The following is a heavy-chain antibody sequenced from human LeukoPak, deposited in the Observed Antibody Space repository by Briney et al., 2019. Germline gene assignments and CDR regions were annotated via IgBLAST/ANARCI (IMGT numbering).Heavy chain of an antibody. Sequence: GGSLRLSCAPSGLSFSSYTIHWVRQAPGKGLEWVSSISSTSGYIHYADLVKGRFSISRDNAKNLVHLEMDILRADDTAAYYCARDQRPDYDYWGQGTLVTVSS. D-gene: IGHD6-25*01. CDR1: GLSFSSYT. V-gene: IGHV3-21*01. CDR3: ARDQRPDYDY. J-gene: IGHJ4*02. CDR2: ISSTSGYI.